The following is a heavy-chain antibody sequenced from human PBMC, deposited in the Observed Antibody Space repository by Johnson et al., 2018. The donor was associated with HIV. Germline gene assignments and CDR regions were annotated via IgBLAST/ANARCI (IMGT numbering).Heavy chain of an antibody. CDR2: ISSSGSTI. V-gene: IGHV3-11*04. CDR1: GFTFSDYY. J-gene: IGHJ3*02. CDR3: ARDRAVAATSGAGAFYI. Sequence: VESGGGLVKPGGSLRLSCAVSGFTFSDYYMSWIRQAPGKGLEWVSYISSSGSTIYYADSVKGRFTISRDNSKNTLYLQMNSLRAEDTAVYYCARDRAVAATSGAGAFYIWGQGTMVTVSS. D-gene: IGHD2-15*01.